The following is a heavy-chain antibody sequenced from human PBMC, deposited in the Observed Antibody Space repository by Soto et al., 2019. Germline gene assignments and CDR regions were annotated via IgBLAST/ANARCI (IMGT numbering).Heavy chain of an antibody. CDR3: AKDCRRLAVTGSAFDS. J-gene: IGHJ4*02. CDR2: ISGSGGHS. Sequence: EVQLLESGGGFVQPGGSLRLSCAASGFTFNDYAMAWVRQAPGQGLEWVSSISGSGGHSSYVDSVRGRFTISRDKVNNILSLDMSDLRAEDTALYYCAKDCRRLAVTGSAFDSWGQGALVTVSS. V-gene: IGHV3-23*01. D-gene: IGHD6-19*01. CDR1: GFTFNDYA.